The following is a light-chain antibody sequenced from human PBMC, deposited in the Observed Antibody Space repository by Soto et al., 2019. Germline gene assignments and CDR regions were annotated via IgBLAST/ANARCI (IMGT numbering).Light chain of an antibody. V-gene: IGKV3-20*01. CDR2: GAS. CDR1: QRVSSSY. Sequence: EIVLTQSPDTLSLSPGERATLSCRASQRVSSSYLGWYQQKPGQAPRLLIYGASSRATGVPDKFNGSGSGTNFTLTISMLAPEDFAVYYCQQYGSSSLTFGPGTKVDI. J-gene: IGKJ3*01. CDR3: QQYGSSSLT.